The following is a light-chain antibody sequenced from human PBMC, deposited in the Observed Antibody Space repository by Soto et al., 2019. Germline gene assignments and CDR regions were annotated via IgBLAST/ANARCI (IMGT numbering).Light chain of an antibody. CDR2: WSS. J-gene: IGKJ1*01. CDR3: QQYYSTPVT. V-gene: IGKV4-1*01. Sequence: DIVMTQSPDSLAVSLGERATINCKSSQSVLYSSNNKNYLAWYQQKPGQPPKLLIYWSSTRESGVPDRFSGSGSWTDFTLTISSLQAEDVAVYYCQQYYSTPVTFGQGTNVEIK. CDR1: QSVLYSSNNKNY.